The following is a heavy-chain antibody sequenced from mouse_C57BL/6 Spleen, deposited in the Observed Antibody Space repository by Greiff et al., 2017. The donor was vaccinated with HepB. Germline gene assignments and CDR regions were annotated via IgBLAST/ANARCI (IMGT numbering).Heavy chain of an antibody. CDR3: ASGYGSSYWFAY. Sequence: VKLQESGPELVKPGASVKISCKASGYTFTDYYINWVKQRPGQGLEWIGWIFPGSGSTYYNEKFKGKATLTVDKSSSTAYMLLSSLTSEDSAVYFCASGYGSSYWFAYWGQGTLVTVSA. CDR2: IFPGSGST. CDR1: GYTFTDYY. J-gene: IGHJ3*01. D-gene: IGHD1-1*01. V-gene: IGHV1-75*01.